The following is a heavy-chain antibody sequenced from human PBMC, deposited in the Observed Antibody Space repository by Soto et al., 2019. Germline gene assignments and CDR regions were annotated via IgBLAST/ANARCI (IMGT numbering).Heavy chain of an antibody. CDR1: GFSFTSYS. J-gene: IGHJ1*01. CDR3: ARAACPSCYGFQH. V-gene: IGHV3-48*01. D-gene: IGHD2-2*01. CDR2: ISVSSNSI. Sequence: ESGGALVQPGGSLRLSCAASGFSFTSYSMNWVRQAPGKGLEWVSYISVSSNSIYYADSVKGRFTISRDNAKNSLSLQMNSLTAADTAVYYCARAACPSCYGFQHWGQGTLVTVSS.